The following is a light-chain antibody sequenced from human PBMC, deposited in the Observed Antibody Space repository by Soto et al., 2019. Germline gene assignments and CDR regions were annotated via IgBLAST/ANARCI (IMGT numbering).Light chain of an antibody. J-gene: IGKJ1*01. CDR1: QGIRND. V-gene: IGKV1-6*01. CDR2: GAS. Sequence: AIQMTQSPSSLSASVGDRVTITCRASQGIRNDLDWYQQKPGKVPKLLIYGASNLQSGVPSRFSGSGSGTIFTLTISSLQPEDFATYYCLQDFNYPWSFGQGTKVEIK. CDR3: LQDFNYPWS.